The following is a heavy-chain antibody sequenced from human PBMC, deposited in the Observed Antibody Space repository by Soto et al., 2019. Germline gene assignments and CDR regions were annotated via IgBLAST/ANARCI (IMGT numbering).Heavy chain of an antibody. CDR3: VRDNGGTFDY. D-gene: IGHD2-8*01. Sequence: QVQLVESGGGSVKPGGSLRLSCAASGFTFSDYYMAWIRQAPGKGLEWVSYVSSRSITTNYADSVKGRFTISRDDARNSLYLQMNSLTAEDTAVYYCVRDNGGTFDYWDQGTLVTVSS. J-gene: IGHJ4*02. CDR1: GFTFSDYY. CDR2: VSSRSITT. V-gene: IGHV3-11*05.